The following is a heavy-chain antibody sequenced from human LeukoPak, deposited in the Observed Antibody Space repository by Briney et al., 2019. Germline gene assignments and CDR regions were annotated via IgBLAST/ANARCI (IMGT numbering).Heavy chain of an antibody. CDR2: ITGSGATT. CDR1: GFTFSSYD. J-gene: IGHJ4*02. D-gene: IGHD1-26*01. Sequence: GGSLRLSCAASGFTFSSYDMSWVRRAPGKGPEWVSGITGSGATTYYADSVKGRFTISRDNSQNTLYLQMNTLRAEDTAVYYCAKVVSGFHFDCWGQGTLVTVSS. CDR3: AKVVSGFHFDC. V-gene: IGHV3-23*01.